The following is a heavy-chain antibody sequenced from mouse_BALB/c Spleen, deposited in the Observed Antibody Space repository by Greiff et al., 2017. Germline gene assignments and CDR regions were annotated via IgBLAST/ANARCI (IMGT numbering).Heavy chain of an antibody. J-gene: IGHJ3*01. CDR3: ARDSGYYAAWFAY. Sequence: EVQLVESGGGLVQPGGSLRLSCATSGFTFTDYYMSWVRQPPGKALEWLGFIRNKANGYTTEYSASVKGRFTISRDNSQSILYLQMNTLRAEDSATYYCARDSGYYAAWFAYWGQGTLVTVSA. CDR1: GFTFTDYY. CDR2: IRNKANGYTT. D-gene: IGHD2-3*01. V-gene: IGHV7-3*02.